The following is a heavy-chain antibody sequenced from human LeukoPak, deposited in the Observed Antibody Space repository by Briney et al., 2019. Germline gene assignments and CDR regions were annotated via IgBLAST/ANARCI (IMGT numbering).Heavy chain of an antibody. CDR2: ISGSGGST. CDR1: GFTFSIYA. V-gene: IGHV3-23*01. D-gene: IGHD2-2*01. J-gene: IGHJ4*02. CDR3: AIWRIVVVPAAIPFDY. Sequence: GGSLRPSCAASGFTFSIYAMSWVRQAPGKGLEWVSAISGSGGSTYYADSVKCRFTISRDNSKNTLYLQMNSLRAEDTAVYYCAIWRIVVVPAAIPFDYWGQGTLVTVSS.